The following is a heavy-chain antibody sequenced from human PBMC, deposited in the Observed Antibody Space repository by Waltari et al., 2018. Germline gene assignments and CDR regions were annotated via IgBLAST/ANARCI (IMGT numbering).Heavy chain of an antibody. CDR3: ARAPKAVAGPYYFDY. Sequence: QVQLVQSGAEVKKPGASVKVSCKASGYTFTSYYMHWVRQAPGQGLEWMGIINPSGGSTSYAQKFQGRVTITADESTSTAYMELSSLRSEDTAVYYCARAPKAVAGPYYFDYWGQGTLVTVSS. D-gene: IGHD6-19*01. CDR2: INPSGGST. CDR1: GYTFTSYY. J-gene: IGHJ4*02. V-gene: IGHV1-46*01.